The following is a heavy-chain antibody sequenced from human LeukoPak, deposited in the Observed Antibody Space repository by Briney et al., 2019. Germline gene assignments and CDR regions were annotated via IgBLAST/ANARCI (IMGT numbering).Heavy chain of an antibody. CDR3: ARDHCSSTSCSIFDY. Sequence: ASVKVSCKASGYTFTGYYMHWVRQAPGQGLEWVGWINPNSGGTNYAQKFQGRVTMTRDTSISTAYMELSRLRSDDTAVYYCARDHCSSTSCSIFDYWGQGTLVTVSS. D-gene: IGHD2-2*01. CDR1: GYTFTGYY. CDR2: INPNSGGT. V-gene: IGHV1-2*02. J-gene: IGHJ4*02.